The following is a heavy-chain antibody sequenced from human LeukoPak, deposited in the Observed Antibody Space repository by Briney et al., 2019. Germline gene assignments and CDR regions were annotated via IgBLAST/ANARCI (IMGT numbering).Heavy chain of an antibody. V-gene: IGHV4-34*01. CDR1: GGSFSGYY. D-gene: IGHD5-24*01. J-gene: IGHJ4*02. Sequence: SETLSLTCAVYGGSFSGYYWSWIRQPPGKGLEWIGEINHSGSTNYNPSLKSRVTISVDTSKNQFSLKLSSVTAADTAVYYCATEMATAIDYWGQGTLVTVFS. CDR2: INHSGST. CDR3: ATEMATAIDY.